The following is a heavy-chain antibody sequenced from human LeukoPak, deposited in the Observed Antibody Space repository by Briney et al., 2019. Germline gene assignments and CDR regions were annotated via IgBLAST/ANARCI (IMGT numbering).Heavy chain of an antibody. V-gene: IGHV1-2*02. CDR3: AGADLGLLWFGELFGYWFDP. Sequence: GASVKVSCKASGYTFTDYYMHWVRQAPGQGLEWMGWINPNSGGTNYAQKFQGRVTMTRDTSISTAYMELSRLRSDDTAVYYCAGADLGLLWFGELFGYWFDPWGQGTLVTVSS. J-gene: IGHJ5*02. D-gene: IGHD3-10*01. CDR2: INPNSGGT. CDR1: GYTFTDYY.